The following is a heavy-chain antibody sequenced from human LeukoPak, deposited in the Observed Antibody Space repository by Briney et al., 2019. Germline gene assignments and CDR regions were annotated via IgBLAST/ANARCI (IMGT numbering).Heavy chain of an antibody. Sequence: GGSLRLSCAASRFTFSNYGLNWVRQAPGEGLKWVSYVSPSSTTIYYADSVKGRFTISRDNAKNSLYLQMNILRAEDTAVYYCAREHTPYGSGCTAAYWGQGTLVTVSS. CDR3: AREHTPYGSGCTAAY. CDR2: VSPSSTTI. V-gene: IGHV3-48*01. CDR1: RFTFSNYG. J-gene: IGHJ4*02. D-gene: IGHD6-19*01.